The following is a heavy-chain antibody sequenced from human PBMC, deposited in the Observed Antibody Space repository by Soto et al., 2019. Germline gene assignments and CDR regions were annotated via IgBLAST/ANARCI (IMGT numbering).Heavy chain of an antibody. Sequence: SETLSLTCTVSGGSISSSSYYWGWIRQPPGKGLEWIGEIYHSGSTNYNPSLKSRVTISVDKSKNQFSLKLSSVTAADTAVYYCARALELLDTFSFDPWGQGTLVTVSS. CDR3: ARALELLDTFSFDP. J-gene: IGHJ5*02. CDR2: IYHSGST. V-gene: IGHV4-39*07. D-gene: IGHD1-7*01. CDR1: GGSISSSSYY.